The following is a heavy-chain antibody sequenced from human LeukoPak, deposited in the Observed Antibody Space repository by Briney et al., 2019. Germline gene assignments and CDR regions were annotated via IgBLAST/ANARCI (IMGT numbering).Heavy chain of an antibody. V-gene: IGHV3-21*01. CDR3: ARAFASNSPMDV. CDR1: GFTFSESW. CDR2: ISTSSSYI. D-gene: IGHD1-1*01. J-gene: IGHJ6*02. Sequence: GGSLRLSCVVSGFTFSESWMSWVRQAPGKGLEWVTFISTSSSYIYYADSVKGRFTISRDNAKKSLYLQMNSLRAEDTAVYYCARAFASNSPMDVWGQGTTVTVSS.